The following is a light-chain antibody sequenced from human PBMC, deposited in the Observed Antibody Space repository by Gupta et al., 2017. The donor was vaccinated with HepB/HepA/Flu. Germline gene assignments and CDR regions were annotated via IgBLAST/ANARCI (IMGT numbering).Light chain of an antibody. CDR3: AAWDDSLNAYV. CDR2: TNN. Sequence: QSVLLQPPSASGTPGQRVLLSCSGSSSNLGSRVNWYQQLPGKAPKLLINTNNQRPSGVPDRISGSKSGTSASLAISGLQSEDEADYYCAAWDDSLNAYVFGTGTKVTAL. V-gene: IGLV1-44*01. J-gene: IGLJ1*01. CDR1: SSNLGSR.